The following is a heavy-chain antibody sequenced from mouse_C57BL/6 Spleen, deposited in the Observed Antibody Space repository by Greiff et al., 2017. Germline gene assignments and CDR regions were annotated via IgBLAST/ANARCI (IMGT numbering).Heavy chain of an antibody. D-gene: IGHD2-3*01. CDR2: IDPENGDT. CDR1: GFNIKDDY. CDR3: APFDDYYGDY. Sequence: VQLQQSGAELVRPGASVKLSCTASGFNIKDDYMHWVKQRPEQGLEWIGWIDPENGDTEYASKFQGKATITADTSSNTAYLQLSSLTSEDTAVYYSAPFDDYYGDYWGQGTTLTVSS. V-gene: IGHV14-4*01. J-gene: IGHJ2*01.